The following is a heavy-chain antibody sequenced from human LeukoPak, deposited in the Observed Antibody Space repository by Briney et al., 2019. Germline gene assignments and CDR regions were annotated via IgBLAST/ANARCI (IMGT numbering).Heavy chain of an antibody. Sequence: ASVKVSCRASGYTFTTHDINWVRQATGQGLEWLGWMSPNSGDTGYAQKFQGRVTMTSDSSISTAFMELSSLRSEDTAIYYCVRTPPDWGFDYWGQGTLVTVSS. D-gene: IGHD3-16*01. V-gene: IGHV1-8*01. CDR1: GYTFTTHD. J-gene: IGHJ4*02. CDR3: VRTPPDWGFDY. CDR2: MSPNSGDT.